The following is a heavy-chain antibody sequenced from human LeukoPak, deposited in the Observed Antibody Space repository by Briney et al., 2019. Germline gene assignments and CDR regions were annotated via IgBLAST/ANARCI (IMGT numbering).Heavy chain of an antibody. Sequence: SETLSLTCTVSGGYISDYYWIWIRQAPGKGLECVGNIHYSGSTNYNPALKSRVTITVDTSKNQFSLKLSSVTAADTAVYYCARGRWGFDYWGQGTLVTVSS. V-gene: IGHV4-59*01. CDR1: GGYISDYY. CDR2: IHYSGST. J-gene: IGHJ4*02. D-gene: IGHD5-24*01. CDR3: ARGRWGFDY.